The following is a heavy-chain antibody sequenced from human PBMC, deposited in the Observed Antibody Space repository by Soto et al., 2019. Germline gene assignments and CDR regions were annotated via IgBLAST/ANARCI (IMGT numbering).Heavy chain of an antibody. J-gene: IGHJ5*02. V-gene: IGHV1-46*01. CDR1: GYTFTSYY. Sequence: ASVKVSCKASGYTFTSYYMHWVRQAPGQGLEWMGIINPSGGSTSYAQKFQGRVTMTRDTSTSTVYMELSSLRSEDTAVYYCARDLVGGTIFGVVIHNWFDPWGQGTLVTVSS. CDR3: ARDLVGGTIFGVVIHNWFDP. CDR2: INPSGGST. D-gene: IGHD3-3*01.